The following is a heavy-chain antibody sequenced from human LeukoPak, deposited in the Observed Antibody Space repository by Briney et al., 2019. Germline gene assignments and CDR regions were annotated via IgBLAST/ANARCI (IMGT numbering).Heavy chain of an antibody. Sequence: SETLSLTCTVSGGSISSYYWSWIRQPPGKGLEWIGYIYYSGSTNYNPSLKSRVTISVDTSKNQFSLKLSSVTAADTAVYYCARYKIIAAAGTEWFDPWGQGTLVTVSS. V-gene: IGHV4-59*08. CDR1: GGSISSYY. CDR2: IYYSGST. J-gene: IGHJ5*02. CDR3: ARYKIIAAAGTEWFDP. D-gene: IGHD6-13*01.